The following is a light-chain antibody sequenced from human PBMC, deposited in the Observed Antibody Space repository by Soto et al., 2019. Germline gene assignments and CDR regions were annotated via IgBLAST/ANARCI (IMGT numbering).Light chain of an antibody. CDR3: QQSNNWPYT. V-gene: IGKV3-15*01. CDR1: QSVSTN. Sequence: EIVLTQSPGTLSVSPGERANLSCRASQSVSTNLAWFQQKPGQAPRLLIYGASTRATGIPARFSGSGSGTEFTLTINSPQSEDLAVYYWQQSNNWPYTFGQGTKLEV. J-gene: IGKJ2*01. CDR2: GAS.